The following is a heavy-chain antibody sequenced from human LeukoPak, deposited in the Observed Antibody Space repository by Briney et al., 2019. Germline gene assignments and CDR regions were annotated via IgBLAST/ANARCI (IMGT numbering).Heavy chain of an antibody. V-gene: IGHV3-23*01. CDR1: GFTFNAYS. Sequence: GGSLRLSCAASGFTFNAYSMPWVRQAPGKGLEWVSSVTYNGGATYHADAVKGRFTISRDNSKSTLFLQMNSLRAEDTAVYYCVRGEHSYYYWGQGTLVTVSS. D-gene: IGHD3-10*01. CDR2: VTYNGGAT. J-gene: IGHJ4*02. CDR3: VRGEHSYYY.